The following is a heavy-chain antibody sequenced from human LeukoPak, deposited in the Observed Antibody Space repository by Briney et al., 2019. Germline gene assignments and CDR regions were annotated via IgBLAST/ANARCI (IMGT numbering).Heavy chain of an antibody. CDR1: GFTFSSYA. J-gene: IGHJ6*02. Sequence: GGSLRLSCAASGFTFSSYAMSWVRQAPGKGLEWVSTISGSGGGTYYADSVKGRFTISRDNAKNTLYLQMNSLRAEDTAVYFCARDRYYGIDVWGRGTTVTVSS. CDR2: ISGSGGGT. V-gene: IGHV3-23*01. CDR3: ARDRYYGIDV.